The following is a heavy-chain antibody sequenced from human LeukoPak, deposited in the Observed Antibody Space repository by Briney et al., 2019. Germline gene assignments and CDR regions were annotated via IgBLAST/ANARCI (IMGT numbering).Heavy chain of an antibody. V-gene: IGHV1-8*01. CDR1: GYTFTSYD. Sequence: ASVKVSCKASGYTFTSYDINWVRQATRQGLEWMGWMNPNSGNTGYAQKFQGRVTMTRNTSISTAYMELSSLRSEDTAVYYCARHYYDSSGYYSRAFDIWGQGTMVTVSS. D-gene: IGHD3-22*01. J-gene: IGHJ3*02. CDR2: MNPNSGNT. CDR3: ARHYYDSSGYYSRAFDI.